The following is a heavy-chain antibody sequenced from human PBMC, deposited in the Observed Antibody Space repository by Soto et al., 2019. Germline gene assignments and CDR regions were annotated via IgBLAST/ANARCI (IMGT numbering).Heavy chain of an antibody. CDR1: GDSIGTTHSY. D-gene: IGHD2-8*01. Sequence: PSETLSLTCTVSGDSIGTTHSYWAWIRQSPGKGLEWIGNIHYSGSTNYNPSLKSRVTISVDTSKNQFSLKLSSVTAADTAVYYCAAVKWGNNWFDPWGQGTLVTVSS. CDR3: AAVKWGNNWFDP. J-gene: IGHJ5*02. V-gene: IGHV4-39*07. CDR2: IHYSGST.